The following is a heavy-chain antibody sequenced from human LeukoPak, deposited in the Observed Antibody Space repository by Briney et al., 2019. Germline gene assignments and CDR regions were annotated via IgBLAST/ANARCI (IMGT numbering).Heavy chain of an antibody. V-gene: IGHV1-46*01. D-gene: IGHD6-19*01. CDR2: INPSGGST. CDR3: AREGIAVAGIDY. CDR1: GYTLTSYY. Sequence: ASVKVSCKASGYTLTSYYMHWVRQAPGQGLEWMGIINPSGGSTSYAQKFQGRVTMTRDTSTSTVYMELCSLRSEDTAVYYCAREGIAVAGIDYWGQGTLVTVSS. J-gene: IGHJ4*02.